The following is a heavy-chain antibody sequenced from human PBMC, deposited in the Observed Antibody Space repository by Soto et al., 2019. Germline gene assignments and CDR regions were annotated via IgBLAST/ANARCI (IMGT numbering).Heavy chain of an antibody. D-gene: IGHD3-22*01. CDR3: ARSDQRYYDSTGYPLGVGY. CDR2: INAGNGNT. Sequence: QVPLVQSGAEVKKPGASVKVSCKASGYTFTSYAMHWVRQAPGQRLEWMGWINAGNGNTKYSQKFQGRVTITRDTSASTAYMELSSLRSEDTAVYYCARSDQRYYDSTGYPLGVGYWGQGTLVTVSS. V-gene: IGHV1-3*01. CDR1: GYTFTSYA. J-gene: IGHJ4*02.